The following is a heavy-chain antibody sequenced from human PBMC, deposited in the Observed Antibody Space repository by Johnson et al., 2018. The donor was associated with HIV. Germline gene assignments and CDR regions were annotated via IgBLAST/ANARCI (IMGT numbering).Heavy chain of an antibody. V-gene: IGHV3-11*04. Sequence: MLLVESGGGVVQPGRSLRLSCAASGFTFSDYYMSWIRQAPGKGLEWVSYISSSGSTIYYADSVKGRFTIYRDNAKNSLYLQMNSLRAEDTAVYYCARAPHPQWQWLPPGAFDIWGQGTMVTVSS. J-gene: IGHJ3*02. CDR2: ISSSGSTI. CDR3: ARAPHPQWQWLPPGAFDI. D-gene: IGHD6-19*01. CDR1: GFTFSDYY.